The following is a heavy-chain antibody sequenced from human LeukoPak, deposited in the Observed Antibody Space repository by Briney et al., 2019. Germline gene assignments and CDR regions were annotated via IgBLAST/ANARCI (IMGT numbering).Heavy chain of an antibody. CDR3: ARGVAVAGTHFDY. D-gene: IGHD6-19*01. V-gene: IGHV4-59*01. CDR1: GGSIGSYY. J-gene: IGHJ4*02. Sequence: SETLSLTCSVSGGSIGSYYWTWIRQPPGKGLEWIGYIYYSGTNYNPSLKSRVTMSVDTSKSQFSLKLSSVTAADTAVYYCARGVAVAGTHFDYWGQGTLVTVSS. CDR2: IYYSGT.